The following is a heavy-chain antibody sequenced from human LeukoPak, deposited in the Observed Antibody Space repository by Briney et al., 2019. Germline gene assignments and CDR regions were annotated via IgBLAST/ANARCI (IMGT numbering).Heavy chain of an antibody. V-gene: IGHV5-51*01. CDR1: GYSFTDYW. CDR3: AKSGYSYGYGFDY. J-gene: IGHJ4*02. CDR2: IYPGDSDT. D-gene: IGHD5-18*01. Sequence: GESLKISCKASGYSFTDYWIGWVRQMPGKGLEWVGLIYPGDSDTRYSPSFQGQVTMSADKSISTAYLQWSSLKASDTAMYYCAKSGYSYGYGFDYWGQGTLVTVSS.